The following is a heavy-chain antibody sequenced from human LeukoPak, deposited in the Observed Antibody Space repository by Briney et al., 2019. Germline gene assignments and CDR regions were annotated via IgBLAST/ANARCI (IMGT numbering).Heavy chain of an antibody. Sequence: ASVKVSCKASGYTFTSYGFSWVRQAPGQGLEWMSWISAYNGNTNYVQKLQGRVTMTTDTSTSTAYMELRSLRSDDTAVYYCARDYCSGGSCRFDHWGQGTLVTVSS. D-gene: IGHD2-15*01. CDR3: ARDYCSGGSCRFDH. V-gene: IGHV1-18*01. CDR2: ISAYNGNT. CDR1: GYTFTSYG. J-gene: IGHJ4*02.